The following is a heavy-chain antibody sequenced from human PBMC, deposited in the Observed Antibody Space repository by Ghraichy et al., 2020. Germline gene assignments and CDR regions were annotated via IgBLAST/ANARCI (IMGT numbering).Heavy chain of an antibody. V-gene: IGHV1-2*04. CDR3: ARDLHDSSGYLKGGFDY. D-gene: IGHD3-22*01. CDR1: GYTFTGYY. Sequence: ASVKVSCKASGYTFTGYYMHWVRQAPGQGLEWMGWINPNSGGTNYAQKFQGWVTMTRDTSISTAYMELSRLRSDDTAVYYCARDLHDSSGYLKGGFDYWGQGTLVTVSS. CDR2: INPNSGGT. J-gene: IGHJ4*02.